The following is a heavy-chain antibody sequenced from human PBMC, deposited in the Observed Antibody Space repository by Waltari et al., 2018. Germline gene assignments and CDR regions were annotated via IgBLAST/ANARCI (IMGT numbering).Heavy chain of an antibody. CDR2: VDPEDGET. CDR3: ATVNPYDMIVVVNFLYFQH. Sequence: EVQLVQSGAEVKKPGATVKISCKASGYTFTDYYMHWVQQATGKGLEWMGRVDPEDGETIYAEKFQGRVTITADTSTDTAYMELSSLRSEDTAVYYCATVNPYDMIVVVNFLYFQHWGQGTLVTVSS. CDR1: GYTFTDYY. J-gene: IGHJ1*01. D-gene: IGHD3-22*01. V-gene: IGHV1-69-2*01.